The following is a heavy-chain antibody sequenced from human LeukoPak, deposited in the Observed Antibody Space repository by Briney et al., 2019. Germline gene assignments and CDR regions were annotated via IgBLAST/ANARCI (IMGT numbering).Heavy chain of an antibody. V-gene: IGHV4-34*01. Sequence: SETLSLTCTVYGGSFSGYYWSWIRQPPGKGLEWIGEINHSGSTNYNRSLKSRVTISVDTSKNQFSLKLSSVTAADTAVYYCARAFGVVIYFDYWGQGTLVTVSS. CDR2: INHSGST. D-gene: IGHD3-3*01. CDR3: ARAFGVVIYFDY. CDR1: GGSFSGYY. J-gene: IGHJ4*02.